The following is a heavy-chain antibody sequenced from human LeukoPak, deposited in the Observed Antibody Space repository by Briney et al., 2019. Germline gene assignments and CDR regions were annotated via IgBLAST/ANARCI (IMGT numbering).Heavy chain of an antibody. V-gene: IGHV3-33*01. CDR1: GFTFSSYG. D-gene: IGHD3-22*01. J-gene: IGHJ4*02. CDR3: ARDQGYYYDSSGPAYFDS. CDR2: IWYDGSNK. Sequence: PGGSLRLSCAASGFTFSSYGMHWVRQAPGKGLEWVAVIWYDGSNKYYADSVKGRFTISRDNSKNTLYLQMNSLRAEDTAVYYCARDQGYYYDSSGPAYFDSWGQGTLVTVSS.